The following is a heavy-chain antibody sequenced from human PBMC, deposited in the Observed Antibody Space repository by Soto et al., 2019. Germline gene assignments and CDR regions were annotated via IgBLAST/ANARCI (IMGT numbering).Heavy chain of an antibody. CDR1: GGTFSSYA. J-gene: IGHJ5*02. Sequence: QVQLVQSGAEVKKPGSSVKVSCKASGGTFSSYAISWVRQAPGQGLEWMGGIIPIFGTANYAQKFQGRVTITADESTSTAYREVSSLRSEDGAVYSWARNGKRAWFAPWGKGTRVPVSS. CDR3: ARNGKRAWFAP. CDR2: IIPIFGTA. V-gene: IGHV1-69*01.